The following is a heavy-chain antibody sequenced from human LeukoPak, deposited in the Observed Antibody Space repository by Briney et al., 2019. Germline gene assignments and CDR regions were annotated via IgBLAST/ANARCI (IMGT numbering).Heavy chain of an antibody. D-gene: IGHD6-19*01. CDR3: ARGGTPGFSTGRIDY. Sequence: GGSLRLSCAASGFNVSSNYMSWVRQAPGKGLEWVSVLYGAGSTYYAASVKGRFTISRHDSQNTLFLKMNSLRAEDTAVYYCARGGTPGFSTGRIDYWGQGTLVTVS. V-gene: IGHV3-53*04. J-gene: IGHJ4*02. CDR1: GFNVSSNY. CDR2: LYGAGST.